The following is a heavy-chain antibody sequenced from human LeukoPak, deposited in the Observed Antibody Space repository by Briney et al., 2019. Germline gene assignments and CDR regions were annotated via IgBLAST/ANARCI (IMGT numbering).Heavy chain of an antibody. J-gene: IGHJ4*02. D-gene: IGHD6-19*01. CDR3: ARGEWGYSSRWAYTAFDY. CDR1: GFTFSSYA. Sequence: GGSLRLSCAASGFTFSSYAMHWVRQAPGKGLEWVAVISYDGSNKYYADSVKGRFTISRDNSKNTLYLQMNSLRAEDTAVYYCARGEWGYSSRWAYTAFDYWGQGTLVTVSS. CDR2: ISYDGSNK. V-gene: IGHV3-30*01.